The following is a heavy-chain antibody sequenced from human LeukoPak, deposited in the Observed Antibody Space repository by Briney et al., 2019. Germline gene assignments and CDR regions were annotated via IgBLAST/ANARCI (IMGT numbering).Heavy chain of an antibody. Sequence: AASVKVSCKASGYTFTHYYLHWVRQAPRQGLEWMGIINPNTGSTTYAQKFQGRVALTRETSNSTVYMELSSLRSEDMAPYYCARSPYTSCSLFYLDWWGQGTLITVSS. CDR1: GYTFTHYY. D-gene: IGHD2-2*02. CDR2: INPNTGST. V-gene: IGHV1-46*01. CDR3: ARSPYTSCSLFYLDW. J-gene: IGHJ4*02.